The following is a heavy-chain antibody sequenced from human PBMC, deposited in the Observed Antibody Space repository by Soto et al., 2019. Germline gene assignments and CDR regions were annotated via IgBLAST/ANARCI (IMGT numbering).Heavy chain of an antibody. D-gene: IGHD3-3*01. V-gene: IGHV3-21*01. CDR1: GFTFSSYS. J-gene: IGHJ5*02. Sequence: PGGSLRLSCAASGFTFSSYSMNWVRQAPGKGLEWVSSISSSSSYIYYADSVKGRFTISRDNAKNSLYLQMNSLRAEDTAVYYCARDASWSGDFWSGYSSSWFDPWGQGTLVTVSS. CDR3: ARDASWSGDFWSGYSSSWFDP. CDR2: ISSSSSYI.